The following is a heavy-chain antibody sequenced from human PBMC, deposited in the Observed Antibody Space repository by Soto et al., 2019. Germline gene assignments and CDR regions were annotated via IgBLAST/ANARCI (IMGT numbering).Heavy chain of an antibody. J-gene: IGHJ4*02. CDR2: IFYSGNT. CDR1: GASVTNDLYF. CDR3: AREIKFVNSNRWAQFDF. Sequence: SETLSLTCNVSGASVTNDLYFWTWLRQSPGTGLEWLGSIFYSGNTNVNPSLEGRLTMSISTSKNLFSLQLTSVTAADAAVYLCAREIKFVNSNRWAQFDFWGQGALVTVSS. D-gene: IGHD1-26*01. V-gene: IGHV4-61*01.